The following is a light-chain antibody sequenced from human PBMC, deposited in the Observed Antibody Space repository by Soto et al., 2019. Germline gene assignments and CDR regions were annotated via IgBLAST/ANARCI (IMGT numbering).Light chain of an antibody. Sequence: ETVLTQSPGTLSLSPGDRATLSCRASQSVNNNYLAWYQQIPGQAPRLLIYGASNKATGIPDRFSGSGSGTEFTLTISRLETEDFAVYYCQQYGDSRYTFGQGTKLEIK. J-gene: IGKJ2*01. V-gene: IGKV3-20*01. CDR1: QSVNNNY. CDR2: GAS. CDR3: QQYGDSRYT.